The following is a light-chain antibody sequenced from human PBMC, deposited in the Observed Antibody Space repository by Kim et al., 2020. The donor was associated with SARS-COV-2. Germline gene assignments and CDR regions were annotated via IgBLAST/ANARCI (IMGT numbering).Light chain of an antibody. J-gene: IGLJ1*01. CDR2: SNN. CDR3: AAWDDSLNYV. V-gene: IGLV1-44*01. Sequence: PGQRVTISCSGSSSNIGSNTVNWYQQLPGTAPKLLIYSNNQRPSGVPDRFSGSQSGTSASLAISGLQSEDEADYYCAAWDDSLNYVFGTGTKVTVL. CDR1: SSNIGSNT.